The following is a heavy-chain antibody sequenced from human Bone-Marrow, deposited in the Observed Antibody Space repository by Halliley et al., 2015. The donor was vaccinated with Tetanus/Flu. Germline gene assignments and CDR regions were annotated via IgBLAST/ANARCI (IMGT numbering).Heavy chain of an antibody. J-gene: IGHJ4*02. D-gene: IGHD2-21*02. CDR3: VKVDPPYCGGDCYPRV. Sequence: ISSNGGSTDYADSLKGRFTISRDNSMNTVYLQMSSLTPEDTAVYYCVKVDPPYCGGDCYPRVWGQGTLVTVSS. CDR2: ISSNGGST. V-gene: IGHV3-64D*06.